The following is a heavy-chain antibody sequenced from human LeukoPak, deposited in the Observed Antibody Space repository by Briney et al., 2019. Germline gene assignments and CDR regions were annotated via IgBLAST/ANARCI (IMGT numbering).Heavy chain of an antibody. CDR1: GYTFTNFY. V-gene: IGHV1-46*01. J-gene: IGHJ6*02. CDR2: INPIGGST. D-gene: IGHD2-15*01. Sequence: ASVKVSCKASGYTFTNFYIHWVRQAPGQGLEWMGIINPIGGSTTYAQKFQGRVTMTRDTSTSTVYMELSSLRSEDTAVYYCARDPPEPHGYCSGGSCPPRGYYYYYGMDVWGQGTTVTVSS. CDR3: ARDPPEPHGYCSGGSCPPRGYYYYYGMDV.